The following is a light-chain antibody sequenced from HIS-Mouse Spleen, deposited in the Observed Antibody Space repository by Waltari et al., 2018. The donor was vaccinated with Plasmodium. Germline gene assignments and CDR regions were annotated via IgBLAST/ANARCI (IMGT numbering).Light chain of an antibody. J-gene: IGKJ2*01. CDR1: QSISSY. Sequence: DIQMTQSPSSLSASVGDRVTITFRGSQSISSYLNWYQQKPGKALKLLIYAASSLQSRVRSRCIGSGSRTDFTLTISSLQPEDFATYDCPQSYSTPPYTFGQGTKLEIK. V-gene: IGKV1-39*01. CDR3: PQSYSTPPYT. CDR2: AAS.